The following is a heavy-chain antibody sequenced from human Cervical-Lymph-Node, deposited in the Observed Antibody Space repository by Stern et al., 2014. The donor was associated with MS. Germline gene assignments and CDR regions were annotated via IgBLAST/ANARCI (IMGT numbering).Heavy chain of an antibody. CDR3: AADVSGPTDC. J-gene: IGHJ4*02. V-gene: IGHV1-46*01. CDR1: EYVLTNYY. CDR2: VNPRRGGRT. D-gene: IGHD1-26*01. Sequence: VQLVESGAEVKKPGASVKVSCKTSEYVLTNYYVHWVRQAPGQGLEWMGIVNPRRGGRTSYAQKFQGRVTMARDTSTTTVYMELSGLRSEDTAVYYCAADVSGPTDCWGLGTLVTVAS.